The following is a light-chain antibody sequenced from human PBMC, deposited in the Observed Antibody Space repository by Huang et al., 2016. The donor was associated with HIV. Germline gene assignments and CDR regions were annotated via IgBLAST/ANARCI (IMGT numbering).Light chain of an antibody. CDR2: GAS. V-gene: IGKV3-20*01. J-gene: IGKJ2*01. CDR1: QSVSSSY. CDR3: QQYGGSPRYT. Sequence: ENVLTQSPGTLSLSPGERATLSCRASQSVSSSYLAWYQQKPGQAPRLLIYGASTRATGIPDRVSGSGSGTDFTLTISRLEPEDFAVYYCQQYGGSPRYTFGQGTKLEIK.